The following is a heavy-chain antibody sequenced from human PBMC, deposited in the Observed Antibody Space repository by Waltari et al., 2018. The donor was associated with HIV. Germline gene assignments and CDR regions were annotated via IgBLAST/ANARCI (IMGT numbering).Heavy chain of an antibody. Sequence: QVQLQESGPGLVKPSETLSPTGRVSDYSITSRYYWGWIRQSPGRGLEWIGSISHSGTTVYSPSLKSRITLFRNTSKNQFFLKLTSATAADTAVYYCASTYYDLLEGWYFDFWGQGRLVTVSS. CDR3: ASTYYDLLEGWYFDF. CDR2: ISHSGTT. V-gene: IGHV4-38-2*01. CDR1: DYSITSRYY. J-gene: IGHJ4*02. D-gene: IGHD3-3*01.